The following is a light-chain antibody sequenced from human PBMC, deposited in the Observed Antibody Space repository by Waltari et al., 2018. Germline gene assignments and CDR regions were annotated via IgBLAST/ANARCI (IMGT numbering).Light chain of an antibody. J-gene: IGLJ1*01. CDR1: KLGDKY. CDR3: QAWDSSTASRV. Sequence: SYELTQPPSVSVSPGQTASITCSGDKLGDKYACWYQQKPGQSPVLVIYQDSKRPSGTPERFSGSNSGNTATLTISGTQAMDEADYYCQAWDSSTASRVFGTGTKVTVL. V-gene: IGLV3-1*01. CDR2: QDS.